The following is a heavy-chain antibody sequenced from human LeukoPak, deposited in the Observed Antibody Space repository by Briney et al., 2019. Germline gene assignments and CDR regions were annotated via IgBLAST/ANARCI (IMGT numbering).Heavy chain of an antibody. CDR2: INHSGST. D-gene: IGHD3-22*01. J-gene: IGHJ4*02. CDR1: GGSISSSNYY. Sequence: SETLSLTCTVSGGSISSSNYYWGWIRQPPGKGLEWIGEINHSGSTNYNPSLKSRVTISVDTSKNQFSLKLSSVTAADTAVYYCARRARIGRGGGAPRSHFDYWGQGTLVTVSS. CDR3: ARRARIGRGGGAPRSHFDY. V-gene: IGHV4-39*07.